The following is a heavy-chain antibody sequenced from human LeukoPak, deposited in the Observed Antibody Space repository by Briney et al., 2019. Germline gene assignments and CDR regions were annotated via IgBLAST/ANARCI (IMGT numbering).Heavy chain of an antibody. Sequence: GSSVKVSCKASGGTFSSYAISWVRQAPGQGLEWMGGIIPIFGTANYAQKFQGRVTITADKSTSTAYMELSSLRSEDTAVYYCARGPCLAAAGDYYYYYMDVWGKGTTVTVSS. CDR1: GGTFSSYA. CDR2: IIPIFGTA. CDR3: ARGPCLAAAGDYYYYYMDV. J-gene: IGHJ6*03. D-gene: IGHD6-13*01. V-gene: IGHV1-69*06.